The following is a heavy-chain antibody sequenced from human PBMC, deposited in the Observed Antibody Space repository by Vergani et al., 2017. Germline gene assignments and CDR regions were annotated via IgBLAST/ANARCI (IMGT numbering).Heavy chain of an antibody. CDR2: ISGQNFRT. D-gene: IGHD2-8*01. CDR3: ARGRMGAD. V-gene: IGHV3-20*04. J-gene: IGHJ4*02. CDR1: GFTFDDYG. Sequence: EVQLVESGGGVVRPGGSLRLSCAASGFTFDDYGMSWVRQAPGKGLEWVSGISGQNFRTHYADSVKGRFTISRDDSKNTVYLQMNSLRAEDTAVYYCARGRMGADWGQGTLVTVSS.